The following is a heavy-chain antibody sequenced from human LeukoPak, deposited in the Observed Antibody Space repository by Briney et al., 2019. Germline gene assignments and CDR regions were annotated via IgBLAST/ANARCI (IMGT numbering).Heavy chain of an antibody. J-gene: IGHJ6*02. CDR1: GYTFTGYY. D-gene: IGHD6-19*01. V-gene: IGHV1-2*02. CDR2: INPNSGGT. Sequence: ASVKVSCKASGYTFTGYYMHWVRQAPGQGLEWMGWINPNSGGTNYAQKLQGRVTMTTDTSTSTAYMGLRSLRSDDTAVYYCARVSEYSSGWYFAYYYYGMDVWGQGTTVTVSS. CDR3: ARVSEYSSGWYFAYYYYGMDV.